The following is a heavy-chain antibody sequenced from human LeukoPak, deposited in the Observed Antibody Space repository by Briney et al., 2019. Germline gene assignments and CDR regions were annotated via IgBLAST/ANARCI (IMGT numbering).Heavy chain of an antibody. V-gene: IGHV3-21*01. J-gene: IGHJ3*02. CDR3: ARDAGGNYRDAFDI. CDR2: ITSGTSYI. D-gene: IGHD2-8*02. CDR1: AFTFSRYT. Sequence: GGSLRLSCAASAFTFSRYTMTWVRKAPGKGLEWVSSITSGTSYIYYADSVKGRFTISSDNAKNSLYLQTDSLRAEDTAVYYCARDAGGNYRDAFDIWGQGTMVTVSS.